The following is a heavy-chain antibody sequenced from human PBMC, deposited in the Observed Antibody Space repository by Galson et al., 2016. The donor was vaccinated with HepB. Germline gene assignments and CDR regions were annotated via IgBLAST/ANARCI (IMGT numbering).Heavy chain of an antibody. Sequence: ETLSLTCAVSGGSIGTNNWWSWVRQSPGKGLEWIGEIYRDGSTTYRPSLTTRVTISLDMSRNQFSLKLTSVTAADTAVYYCARMTAPPLNWYFDLWGRGSLVAVSS. CDR2: IYRDGST. J-gene: IGHJ2*01. CDR1: GGSIGTNNW. D-gene: IGHD2-21*02. CDR3: ARMTAPPLNWYFDL. V-gene: IGHV4-4*02.